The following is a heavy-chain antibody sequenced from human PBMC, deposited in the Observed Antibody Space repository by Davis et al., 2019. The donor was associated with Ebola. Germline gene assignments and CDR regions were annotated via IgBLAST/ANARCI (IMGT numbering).Heavy chain of an antibody. D-gene: IGHD4-11*01. CDR2: ISGYNGNT. CDR1: GYPFTTYG. CDR3: ARDSWDYSSHLDF. V-gene: IGHV1-18*01. J-gene: IGHJ4*02. Sequence: ASVKVSCKASGYPFTTYGITWVRQAPGQGLEWMGWISGYNGNTNYAQKFQGRVSMTTDTSTNTAYMELRSLRSDDTAVYYCARDSWDYSSHLDFWGQGTLVTVSS.